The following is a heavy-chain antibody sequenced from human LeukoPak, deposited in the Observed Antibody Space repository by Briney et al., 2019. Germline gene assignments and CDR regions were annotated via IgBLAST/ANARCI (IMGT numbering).Heavy chain of an antibody. CDR3: ARTTEAHSWRTRYYDYYMDV. Sequence: SETLSLTRSVAGGSIGSSSHYWAWIRQPPGKGLEWVGNIYYSGSTYYSPSLKSRLTMPVDTSKKQFSLKLRSVTAADTAVYYCARTTEAHSWRTRYYDYYMDVWGKGTTVTVSS. CDR1: GGSIGSSSHY. D-gene: IGHD6-13*01. CDR2: IYYSGST. J-gene: IGHJ6*03. V-gene: IGHV4-39*07.